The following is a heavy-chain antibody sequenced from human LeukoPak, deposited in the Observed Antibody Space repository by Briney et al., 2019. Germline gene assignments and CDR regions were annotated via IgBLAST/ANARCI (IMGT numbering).Heavy chain of an antibody. Sequence: PGGSLRLSCAASGFTFSSYEMNWVRQAPGKGLEWVSYISSNGSTIYYADSVKGRFTISRDNAKKSLYLQMNSLRAEDTAVYYCARDGRVDYCSSTSCYNTYYYYGMDVWGQGTTVTVSS. J-gene: IGHJ6*02. CDR2: ISSNGSTI. V-gene: IGHV3-48*03. CDR3: ARDGRVDYCSSTSCYNTYYYYGMDV. D-gene: IGHD2-2*02. CDR1: GFTFSSYE.